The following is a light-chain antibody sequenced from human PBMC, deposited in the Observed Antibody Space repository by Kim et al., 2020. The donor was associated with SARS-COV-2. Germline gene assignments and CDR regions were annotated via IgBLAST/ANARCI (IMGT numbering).Light chain of an antibody. V-gene: IGLV2-23*02. Sequence: GQPITIYCTGTSSDVGIYNLVSWYQQHPGKAPKHMIYEVTTRPSGVADRFSGSKSGNTASLTISGLQAEDEADYYCCSYAGSSTYVFGTGTKVTVL. CDR1: SSDVGIYNL. J-gene: IGLJ1*01. CDR2: EVT. CDR3: CSYAGSSTYV.